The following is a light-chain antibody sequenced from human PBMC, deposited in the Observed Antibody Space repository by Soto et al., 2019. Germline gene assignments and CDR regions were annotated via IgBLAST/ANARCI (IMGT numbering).Light chain of an antibody. CDR1: QDITTY. J-gene: IGKJ4*01. V-gene: IGKV1-33*01. Sequence: IQMTQSPSSLSASVGDRVTMTCQASQDITTYLHWYQQKSGKAPQLLIHDASNLEPGVPSRFSGTGSGTDFSLTISSLQPEDFAVYYCQQSDNLPFTLGGGTKVDIK. CDR2: DAS. CDR3: QQSDNLPFT.